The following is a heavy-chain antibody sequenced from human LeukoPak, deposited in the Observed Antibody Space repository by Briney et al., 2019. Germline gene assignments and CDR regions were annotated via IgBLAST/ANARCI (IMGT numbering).Heavy chain of an antibody. J-gene: IGHJ6*03. CDR2: ISTYNGNT. CDR3: ARGGSPFYYYYMDV. CDR1: GYTFTSYG. V-gene: IGHV1-18*01. Sequence: GASVKVSCKASGYTFTSYGISWVRQAPGQGLEWMGWISTYNGNTNYAQKLQGRVTMTTDTSTSIAYMELRSLRSDDTAVYYCARGGSPFYYYYMDVWGKGTTVTVSS. D-gene: IGHD2-15*01.